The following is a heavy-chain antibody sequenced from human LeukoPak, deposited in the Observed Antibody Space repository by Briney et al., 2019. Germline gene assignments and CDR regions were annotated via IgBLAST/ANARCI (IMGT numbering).Heavy chain of an antibody. V-gene: IGHV1-69*02. D-gene: IGHD3-22*01. Sequence: SVKVSCTASGGTFSSYTISWVRQAPGQGLEWMGRIIPILGIANYAQKFQGRVTITADKSTSTAYMELSSLRSEDTAVYYCARGLVVVPEYFDYWGQGTLVTVSS. CDR2: IIPILGIA. CDR1: GGTFSSYT. CDR3: ARGLVVVPEYFDY. J-gene: IGHJ4*02.